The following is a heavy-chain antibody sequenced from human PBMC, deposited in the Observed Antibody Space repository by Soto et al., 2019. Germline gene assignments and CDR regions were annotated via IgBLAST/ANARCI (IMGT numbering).Heavy chain of an antibody. CDR2: TYHSGRT. V-gene: IGHV4-30-4*01. Sequence: QVQLQESGPGLVKPSQTLSLTCTVSGGSISSDDSYWSWIRQPPGKGLEWIGYTYHSGRTDYNPSLKSRVTILVDTSKNQYSLRLSAVIAVDTAVYYCARDNIVRGLFDYWGQGTLVSVSS. CDR1: GGSISSDDSY. D-gene: IGHD3-10*01. J-gene: IGHJ4*02. CDR3: ARDNIVRGLFDY.